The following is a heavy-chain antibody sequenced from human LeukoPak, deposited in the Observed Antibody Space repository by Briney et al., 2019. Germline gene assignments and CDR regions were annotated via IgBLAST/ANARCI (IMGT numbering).Heavy chain of an antibody. V-gene: IGHV3-48*01. CDR3: AREDYGVFES. CDR2: ISSTSNTI. CDR1: GFTFTSYS. D-gene: IGHD4-17*01. Sequence: GGSLRLSCAASGFTFTSYSMNWVRRAPGKGLEWVSYISSTSNTIYYADSVKGRFTISRDNAKNALYLQMNSLRAEDTALYHCAREDYGVFESWGQGTLVTVSS. J-gene: IGHJ4*02.